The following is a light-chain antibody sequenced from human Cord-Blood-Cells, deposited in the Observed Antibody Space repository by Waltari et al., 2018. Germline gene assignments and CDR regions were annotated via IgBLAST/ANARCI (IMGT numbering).Light chain of an antibody. CDR3: MQGTHWPPHPYT. J-gene: IGKJ2*01. Sequence: DVVMNQSPLSLPVTLGQPASISCRSTQSLVYSDGNTYLNWFQQRPGQSPRRLIYKVSNRDSGVPDRFSGSGSGTDFTLKISRVEAEDVGVYYCMQGTHWPPHPYTFGQGTKLEIK. CDR2: KVS. CDR1: QSLVYSDGNTY. V-gene: IGKV2-30*01.